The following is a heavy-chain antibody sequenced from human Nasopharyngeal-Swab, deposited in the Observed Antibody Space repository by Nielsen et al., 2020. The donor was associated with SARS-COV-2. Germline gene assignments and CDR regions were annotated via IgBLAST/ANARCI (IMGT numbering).Heavy chain of an antibody. Sequence: GESLKISCAASGFTFSSYAMSWVRQAPGKGLEWVSAISGSGGSTYYADSVKGRFTISRDNAKNTLYLQMNSLRAEDTAVYYCASMDILTGYPNYYGMDVWGQGTTVTVSS. D-gene: IGHD3-9*01. J-gene: IGHJ6*02. V-gene: IGHV3-23*01. CDR1: GFTFSSYA. CDR2: ISGSGGST. CDR3: ASMDILTGYPNYYGMDV.